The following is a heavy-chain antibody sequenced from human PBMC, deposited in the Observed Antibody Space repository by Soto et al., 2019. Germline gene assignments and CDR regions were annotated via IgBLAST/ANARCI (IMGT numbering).Heavy chain of an antibody. CDR1: GYTFTGYA. D-gene: IGHD6-19*01. V-gene: IGHV1-3*05. J-gene: IGHJ4*02. CDR2: INAGNGNT. Sequence: QVQLVQSGAEEKKPGASVKVSCKASGYTFTGYAMHWVRQAPGQRLEWMGWINAGNGNTKYSQKFQGRVSLTRDTSASTAYRELSSLRSEDTAVYYCARAVAVPADFDYWGQGTLVTVSS. CDR3: ARAVAVPADFDY.